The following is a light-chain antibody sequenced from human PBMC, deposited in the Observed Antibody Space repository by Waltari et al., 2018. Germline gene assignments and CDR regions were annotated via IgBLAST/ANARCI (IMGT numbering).Light chain of an antibody. Sequence: QSVLTPPPSASGTPGQRVTISCSGSISNIGRNTVNWYQQLPGTAPKLLIYSNNQRPSGVPDRFSGSKSGTSASLAISGLQSEDEADYYCAAWDDSLNGPVFGGGTKLTVL. V-gene: IGLV1-44*01. J-gene: IGLJ3*02. CDR3: AAWDDSLNGPV. CDR2: SNN. CDR1: ISNIGRNT.